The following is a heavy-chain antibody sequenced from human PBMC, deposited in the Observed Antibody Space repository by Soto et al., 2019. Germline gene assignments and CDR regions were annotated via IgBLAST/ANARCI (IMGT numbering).Heavy chain of an antibody. CDR1: GFTFEDYA. Sequence: GGSLRLACAASGFTFEDYAMHWVRQAPGKGLEWVSGISWNSGSTDYADSVKGRFTISRDNSKNSLYLQMNSLRAEDTAVYYCAKDYGDSCIDYWGQGTLVTVSS. CDR2: ISWNSGST. V-gene: IGHV3-9*01. CDR3: AKDYGDSCIDY. D-gene: IGHD4-17*01. J-gene: IGHJ4*02.